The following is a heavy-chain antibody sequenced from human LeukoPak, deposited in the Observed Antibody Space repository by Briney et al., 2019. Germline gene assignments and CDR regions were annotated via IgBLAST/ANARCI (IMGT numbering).Heavy chain of an antibody. J-gene: IGHJ5*02. CDR1: GFSLSSYD. CDR3: ARADCSSSTCYLRSSWFDP. V-gene: IGHV3-21*01. Sequence: GGSLRLSCAASGFSLSSYDMNWVRQAPGKGLEWVSSISTSSTFIYYTYSVKGRFTISRDNAKNSLYLQMNSLSAEDTAVYYCARADCSSSTCYLRSSWFDPWGQGTLVTVSS. D-gene: IGHD2/OR15-2a*01. CDR2: ISTSSTFI.